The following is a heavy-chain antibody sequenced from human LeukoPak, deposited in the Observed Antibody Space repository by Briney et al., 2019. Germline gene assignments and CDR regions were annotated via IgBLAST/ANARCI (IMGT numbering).Heavy chain of an antibody. CDR2: INPNSGGT. CDR1: GYTFTGYY. J-gene: IGHJ6*03. CDR3: ARGITGTTLLYMDV. Sequence: ASVKVSCKASGYTFTGYYMHWVRQAPGQGLEGMGWINPNSGGTNYAQKFQGRVTMTRDTSISTAYMELSRMRSDDTAVYYCARGITGTTLLYMDVWGKGTTVTVSS. D-gene: IGHD1-7*01. V-gene: IGHV1-2*02.